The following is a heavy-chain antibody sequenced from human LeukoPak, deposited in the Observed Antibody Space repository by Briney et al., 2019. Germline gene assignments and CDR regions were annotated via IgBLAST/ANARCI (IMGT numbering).Heavy chain of an antibody. J-gene: IGHJ4*02. Sequence: ASVKVSCEASGYTFTGHYMHWVRQAPGQGLEWMGWINPNSGGTNYAQKFQGRVTMTRDTSISTAYMELSRLRSDDTAVYYCARVYDFWSGPHDYWGQGTLVTVSS. V-gene: IGHV1-2*02. CDR3: ARVYDFWSGPHDY. D-gene: IGHD3-3*01. CDR2: INPNSGGT. CDR1: GYTFTGHY.